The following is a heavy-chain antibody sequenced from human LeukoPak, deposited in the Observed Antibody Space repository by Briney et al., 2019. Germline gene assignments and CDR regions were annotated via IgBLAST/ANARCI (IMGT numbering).Heavy chain of an antibody. D-gene: IGHD6-19*01. V-gene: IGHV1-69*13. CDR1: GGTFSSYA. J-gene: IGHJ4*02. CDR2: IIPIFGTA. Sequence: SVKVSCKASGGTFSSYAISWVRQAPGQGLEWMGGIIPIFGTANYAQKFQGRVTITADESTSTAYMELSSLRSEDTAVYYCARSPGYSSGWSENDYWGQGTLVTVSS. CDR3: ARSPGYSSGWSENDY.